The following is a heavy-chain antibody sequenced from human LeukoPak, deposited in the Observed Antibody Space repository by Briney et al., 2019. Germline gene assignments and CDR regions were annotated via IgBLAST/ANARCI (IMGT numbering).Heavy chain of an antibody. CDR1: GFTFSSYW. V-gene: IGHV3-21*01. J-gene: IGHJ4*02. D-gene: IGHD2-2*01. Sequence: GGSLRLSCAASGFTFSSYWMTWVRQAPGKGLEWVSSISSSSSYIYYADSVKGRFTISRDNAKNSLYLQMNSLRAEDTAVYYCARPSSSTSGFDYWGQGTLVTVSS. CDR3: ARPSSSTSGFDY. CDR2: ISSSSSYI.